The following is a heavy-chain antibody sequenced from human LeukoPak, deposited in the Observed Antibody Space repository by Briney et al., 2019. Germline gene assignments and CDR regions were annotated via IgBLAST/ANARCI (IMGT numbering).Heavy chain of an antibody. J-gene: IGHJ4*02. CDR3: AKPVYSRGWFASTFDC. D-gene: IGHD6-19*01. V-gene: IGHV3-30*18. Sequence: GGSLRLSCAASGFTFSSYVMHWVRQAPGKGLEWVAVISYDGSQKYYADSVKGRFTISRDNSYDTLYLQMNSLTAEDTAVYYCAKPVYSRGWFASTFDCWGQGTLVTVSS. CDR2: ISYDGSQK. CDR1: GFTFSSYV.